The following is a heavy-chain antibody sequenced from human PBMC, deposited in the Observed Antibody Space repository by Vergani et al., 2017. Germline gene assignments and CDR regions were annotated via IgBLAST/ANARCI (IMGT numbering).Heavy chain of an antibody. J-gene: IGHJ4*02. CDR1: GCTLSNYD. D-gene: IGHD3-16*01. V-gene: IGHV3-30*02. CDR3: AKHFRGWGIDY. Sequence: QVQLVETGGGVVQRGGSLRLSCATSGCTLSNYDMQWIRQGPGKGLEFVAFIQFAGSNQYYADSVKGRVTLSRDFSKNTLYLQMNSLGTDDTATYYCAKHFRGWGIDYWGQGTQVIVSS. CDR2: IQFAGSNQ.